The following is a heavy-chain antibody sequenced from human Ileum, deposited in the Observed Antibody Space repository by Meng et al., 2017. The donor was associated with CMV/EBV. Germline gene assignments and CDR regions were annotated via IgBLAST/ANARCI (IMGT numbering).Heavy chain of an antibody. Sequence: CGASGFTFSSYAMTWVRQAPGKGLEWVSIIYSDGSTTYYADSVKGRFTMSRDNSRNTLYLQMNSLRAEDTAIYYCAKHSTGWYYFDHWGQGTLVTVSS. J-gene: IGHJ4*02. CDR3: AKHSTGWYYFDH. V-gene: IGHV3-23*03. D-gene: IGHD6-19*01. CDR1: GFTFSSYA. CDR2: IYSDGSTT.